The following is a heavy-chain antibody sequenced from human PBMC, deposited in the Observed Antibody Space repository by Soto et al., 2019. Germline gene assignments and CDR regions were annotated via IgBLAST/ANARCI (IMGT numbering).Heavy chain of an antibody. CDR3: ARAIFGVVTPIEGWFDP. V-gene: IGHV1-69*06. D-gene: IGHD3-3*01. J-gene: IGHJ5*02. Sequence: GASVKVSCKASGGTFSSYAISWVRQAPGQGLEWMGGIIPIFGTANYAQKFQGRVTITADKSTSTAYMELSSLRSEDTAVYYCARAIFGVVTPIEGWFDPWGQGTLVTVSS. CDR1: GGTFSSYA. CDR2: IIPIFGTA.